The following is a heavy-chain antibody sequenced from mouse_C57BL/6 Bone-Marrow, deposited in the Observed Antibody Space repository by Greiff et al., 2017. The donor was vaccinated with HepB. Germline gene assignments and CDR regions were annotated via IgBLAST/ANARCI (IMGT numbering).Heavy chain of an antibody. J-gene: IGHJ2*01. CDR3: AREAYYSNYRYFDY. V-gene: IGHV3-1*01. CDR2: ISYSGST. Sequence: ESGPGMVKPSQSLSLTCTVTGYSITSGYDWHWIRHFPGNKLEWMGYISYSGSTNYNPSLKSRISITHDTSKNHFFLKLNSVTTEDTATYYCAREAYYSNYRYFDYWGQGTTLTVSS. CDR1: GYSITSGYD. D-gene: IGHD2-5*01.